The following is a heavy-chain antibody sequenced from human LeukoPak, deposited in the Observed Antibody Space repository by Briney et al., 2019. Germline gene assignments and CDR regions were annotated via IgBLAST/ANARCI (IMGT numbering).Heavy chain of an antibody. V-gene: IGHV3-30*14. CDR1: GFTFSSYA. J-gene: IGHJ4*02. CDR2: ISYDGSNK. CDR3: TKTGGPWD. Sequence: PGRSLRLSCAASGFTFSSYAMHWVRQAPGKGLEWVAVISYDGSNKYYADSVKGRFTISRDNPKNTLYLQMNTLRAEDTAVYYCTKTGGPWDWGQGTQVTVSS. D-gene: IGHD7-27*01.